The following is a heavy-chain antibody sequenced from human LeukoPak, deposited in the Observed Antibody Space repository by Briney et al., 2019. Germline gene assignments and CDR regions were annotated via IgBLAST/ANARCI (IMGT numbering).Heavy chain of an antibody. CDR1: GGSFSGYY. CDR3: ARGRRYSSGCFDY. Sequence: SETLSLTCAVYGGSFSGYYWSWIRQPPGKGLEWIGEINHSGSTNYNPSLKGRVTISVDTSKNQFSLKLSSVTAADTAVYYCARGRRYSSGCFDYWGQGTLVTVSS. D-gene: IGHD6-19*01. CDR2: INHSGST. V-gene: IGHV4-34*01. J-gene: IGHJ4*02.